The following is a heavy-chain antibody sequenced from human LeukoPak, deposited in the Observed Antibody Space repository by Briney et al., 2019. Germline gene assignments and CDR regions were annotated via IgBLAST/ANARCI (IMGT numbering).Heavy chain of an antibody. Sequence: SETLTLTCTVSGCSFSSSSYYWGWMPPPPGQGLEWIVSIYYSGSTYCTPSIKSRVTISVDTSKNKFSLKLSSVTAADTAIHYCARDTYNWNVDAFDPWGQGTLVTVSS. J-gene: IGHJ5*02. CDR3: ARDTYNWNVDAFDP. D-gene: IGHD1-20*01. V-gene: IGHV4-39*02. CDR2: IYYSGST. CDR1: GCSFSSSSYY.